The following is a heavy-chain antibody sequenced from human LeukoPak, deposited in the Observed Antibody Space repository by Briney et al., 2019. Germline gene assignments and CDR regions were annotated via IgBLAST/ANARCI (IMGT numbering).Heavy chain of an antibody. Sequence: SVKVSCKASGGTFSSYTISWVRQAPGQGLEWMGRIIPILGIANYAQKFQGRVTITADKSTSTAYMELSSLRSEDTAVYHCAAQKDIVVVPAADDYWGQGTLVTVSS. CDR3: AAQKDIVVVPAADDY. V-gene: IGHV1-69*02. CDR1: GGTFSSYT. D-gene: IGHD2-2*01. J-gene: IGHJ4*02. CDR2: IIPILGIA.